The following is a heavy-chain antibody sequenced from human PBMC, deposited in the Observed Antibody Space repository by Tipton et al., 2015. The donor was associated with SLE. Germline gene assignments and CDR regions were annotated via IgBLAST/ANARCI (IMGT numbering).Heavy chain of an antibody. CDR1: GGSMSRSGYY. Sequence: TLSLTCTVSGGSMSRSGYYWAWVRQPPGKGLEWIGSIYYSGKTYYNSSLKSRVTILVDVSENQFSLKLSSVATADTAVYYCARRGIFCDGKTCYSHAFDIWGQGTMVTVSS. D-gene: IGHD2-15*01. CDR3: ARRGIFCDGKTCYSHAFDI. J-gene: IGHJ3*02. CDR2: IYYSGKT. V-gene: IGHV4-39*01.